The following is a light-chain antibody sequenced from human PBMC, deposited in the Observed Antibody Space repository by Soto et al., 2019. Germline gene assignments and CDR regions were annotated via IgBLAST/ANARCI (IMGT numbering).Light chain of an antibody. CDR2: DAS. Sequence: EFALTQSPGTLSLSPGERATLSCLASQTVRNNYLAWYQQKPGQAPRLLIYDASTRATGIPARFSGSGSGTEFTLTISSLQSEDFAVYYCQQYNNWPQTFGQGTKVDIK. CDR3: QQYNNWPQT. J-gene: IGKJ1*01. V-gene: IGKV3-15*01. CDR1: QTVRNN.